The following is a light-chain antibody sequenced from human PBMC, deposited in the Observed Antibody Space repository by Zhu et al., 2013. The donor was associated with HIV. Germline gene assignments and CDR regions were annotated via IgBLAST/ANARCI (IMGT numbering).Light chain of an antibody. CDR1: QRVGSW. Sequence: DIQMTQSPSTLSASVGDRVTISCRASQRVGSWVAWYQQRPGQAPNLLIHQVSNLQGGVPSRFSGSGSGTEFTLTITSLQPDDSATYFCQQYKTKSWTFGQGTKVEVK. CDR2: QVS. V-gene: IGKV1-5*03. CDR3: QQYKTKSWT. J-gene: IGKJ1*01.